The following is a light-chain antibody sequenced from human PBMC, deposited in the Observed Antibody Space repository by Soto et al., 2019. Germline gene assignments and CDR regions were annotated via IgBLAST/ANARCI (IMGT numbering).Light chain of an antibody. CDR1: SSDIGSYSR. CDR2: EVN. V-gene: IGLV2-18*02. CDR3: NSFTTSSTYV. Sequence: QSALTQPASVSGSPGQSFTISCTGSSSDIGSYSRVSWYQQPPGTAPKLIIYEVNNRPSGVPDRFSGSKSGNTASLTISGLQAEDEADYYCNSFTTSSTYVFGTGTKVTVL. J-gene: IGLJ1*01.